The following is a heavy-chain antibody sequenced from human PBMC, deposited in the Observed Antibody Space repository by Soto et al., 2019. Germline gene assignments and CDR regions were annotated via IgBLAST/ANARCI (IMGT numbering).Heavy chain of an antibody. CDR2: ISSSSTYV. Sequence: EVQLVESGGGLVKPGGSLRLSCAASGFTFSTYFMNWVRQAPGKGLEWVSTISSSSTYVYYADSVKGRFTISRDNAKNSLSLQMNSLSAEDTAVYYCTSLGRVGAYERDYWGQGALVTVSS. D-gene: IGHD5-12*01. V-gene: IGHV3-21*01. CDR3: TSLGRVGAYERDY. CDR1: GFTFSTYF. J-gene: IGHJ4*02.